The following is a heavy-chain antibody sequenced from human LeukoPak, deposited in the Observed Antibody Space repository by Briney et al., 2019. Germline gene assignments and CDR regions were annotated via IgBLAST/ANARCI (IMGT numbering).Heavy chain of an antibody. CDR3: TSRSINWYRGNNWFDP. Sequence: GGSLRLSCAASGFTFSSYAMHWVRQAPGKGLEWVAVISYDGSNKYYADSVKGRFTISRDNSKNTLYLQMNSLRAEDTAVYYCTSRSINWYRGNNWFDPWGQGTLVTVSS. V-gene: IGHV3-30-3*01. CDR2: ISYDGSNK. D-gene: IGHD6-13*01. J-gene: IGHJ5*02. CDR1: GFTFSSYA.